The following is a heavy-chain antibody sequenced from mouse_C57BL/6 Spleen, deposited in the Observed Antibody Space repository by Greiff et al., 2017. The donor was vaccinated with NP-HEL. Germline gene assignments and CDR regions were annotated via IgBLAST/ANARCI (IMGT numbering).Heavy chain of an antibody. Sequence: VQLQQSGAELVRPGTSVKVSCKASGYAFTNYLIEWVKQRPGQGLEWIGVINPGSGGTNYNEKFKGKATLTADKSSSTAYMQLSSLTSEDSAVYFCAIYYDYGGAMDYWGQGTSVTVSS. D-gene: IGHD2-4*01. CDR2: INPGSGGT. V-gene: IGHV1-54*01. CDR1: GYAFTNYL. CDR3: AIYYDYGGAMDY. J-gene: IGHJ4*01.